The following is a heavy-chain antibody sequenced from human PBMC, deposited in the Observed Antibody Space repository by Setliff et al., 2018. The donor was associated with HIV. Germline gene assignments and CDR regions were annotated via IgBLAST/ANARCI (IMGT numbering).Heavy chain of an antibody. J-gene: IGHJ6*03. CDR3: VREGGVRGVIFYLDV. CDR1: GFRFASHS. V-gene: IGHV3-48*04. CDR2: ISSSSTTT. Sequence: GGSLRLSCAPSGFRFASHSMNWVRQAPGKGLEWVSYISSSSTTTYYADSVEGRFTVSRDNAKSSLYPQMNSLRVDDTATYYCVREGGVRGVIFYLDVWGKGTAVTVSS. D-gene: IGHD3-10*01.